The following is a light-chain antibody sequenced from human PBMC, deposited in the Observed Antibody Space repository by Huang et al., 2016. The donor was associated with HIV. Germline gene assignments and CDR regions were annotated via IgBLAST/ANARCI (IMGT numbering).Light chain of an antibody. CDR1: QYVSSN. V-gene: IGKV3-15*01. Sequence: ERVMTQSPATLSVSLGETATLSCRASQYVSSNLAWYQQKPGQAPRILIYGASTRVTDIPARFSGSGSGIEFTLTISTLQSEDFAVYYCQQYNNWPRTFGQGTKLEIK. J-gene: IGKJ2*01. CDR2: GAS. CDR3: QQYNNWPRT.